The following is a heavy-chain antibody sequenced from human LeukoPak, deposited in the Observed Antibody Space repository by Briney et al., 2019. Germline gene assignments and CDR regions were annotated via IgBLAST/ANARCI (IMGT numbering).Heavy chain of an antibody. J-gene: IGHJ4*02. V-gene: IGHV3-30*02. CDR3: ARGSRLRWQNYFDY. CDR2: IRYDGSNK. Sequence: PGGSLRLSCAASGFTFSSYGMHWVRQAPGKGLDWVAFIRYDGSNKYYADSVKGRFTISRDNAKNSLYLQMNSLRAEDTAVYYCARGSRLRWQNYFDYWGQETLVTVSS. CDR1: GFTFSSYG. D-gene: IGHD4-23*01.